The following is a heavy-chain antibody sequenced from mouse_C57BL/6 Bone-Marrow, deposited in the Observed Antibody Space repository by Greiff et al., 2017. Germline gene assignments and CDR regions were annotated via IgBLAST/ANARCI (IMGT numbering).Heavy chain of an antibody. CDR2: IYPSGSTT. CDR1: GYTFTSYG. V-gene: IGHV1-61*01. Sequence: HVQLQQPGAELVRPGSSVYLSCTASGYTFTSYGVDWVQQRPGQGLEWIGNIYPSGSTTHYNPKFKYKATLTVDKSSSAAYMQLSSQTSEDSAVYCCGRRRDGYNLDYWGQGTTLTVSS. CDR3: GRRRDGYNLDY. D-gene: IGHD2-3*01. J-gene: IGHJ2*01.